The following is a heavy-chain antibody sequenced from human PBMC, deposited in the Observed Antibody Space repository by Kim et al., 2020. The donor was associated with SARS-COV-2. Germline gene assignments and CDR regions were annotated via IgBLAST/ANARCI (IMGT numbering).Heavy chain of an antibody. V-gene: IGHV5-10-1*01. CDR3: ARHQSYGDYVFSRQKYNWFDP. D-gene: IGHD4-17*01. Sequence: GESLKISCKGSGYSFTSYWISWVRQMPGKGLEWMGRIDPSDSYTNYSPSFQGHVTISADKSISTAYLQWSSLKASDTAMYYCARHQSYGDYVFSRQKYNWFDPWGQGTLVTVSS. CDR2: IDPSDSYT. J-gene: IGHJ5*02. CDR1: GYSFTSYW.